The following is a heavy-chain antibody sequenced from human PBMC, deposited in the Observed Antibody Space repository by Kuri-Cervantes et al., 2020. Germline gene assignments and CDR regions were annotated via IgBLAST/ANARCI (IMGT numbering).Heavy chain of an antibody. D-gene: IGHD2-2*01. V-gene: IGHV3-15*01. CDR2: IKSKTDGGTT. CDR1: GFTFCGYD. J-gene: IGHJ1*01. CDR3: TTRYCSSTTCYGEYFQH. Sequence: GGSLRLSCAASGFTFCGYDIPWVRQAPGRGLEWVGRIKSKTDGGTTDYAAPVKGRFTISRVDSKNTLYLQMNSLKTEDTAVYYCTTRYCSSTTCYGEYFQHWGQGTLVTVSS.